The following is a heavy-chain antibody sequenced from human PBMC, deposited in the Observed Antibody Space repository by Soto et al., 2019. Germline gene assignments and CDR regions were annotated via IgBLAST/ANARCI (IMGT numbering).Heavy chain of an antibody. CDR2: ISANGDNK. CDR3: AKDVKWGGMTTIHYFDS. CDR1: GFIFSSYA. J-gene: IGHJ4*02. Sequence: SLRLSCEASGFIFSSYAMHWVRQAPGKGLEWVSGISANGDNKDYADSVKGRFTISRDNAKNSLFLQMNSLRPEDTALYYCAKDVKWGGMTTIHYFDSWGQGTQVTVSS. V-gene: IGHV3-9*01. D-gene: IGHD2-21*02.